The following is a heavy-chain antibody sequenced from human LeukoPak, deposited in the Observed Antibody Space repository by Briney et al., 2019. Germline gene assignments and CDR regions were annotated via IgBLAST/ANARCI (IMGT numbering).Heavy chain of an antibody. D-gene: IGHD3-22*01. CDR3: ARRLTYYYDSSGYAFDI. Sequence: PSETLSLTCTVSGGSISSGSYYWSWIRQPAGKGLEWIVRIYTSGSTNYNPSLKSRVTISVGTSKNQFSLKLSSVTAADTAVYYCARRLTYYYDSSGYAFDIWGQGTMVTVSS. CDR2: IYTSGST. V-gene: IGHV4-61*02. CDR1: GGSISSGSYY. J-gene: IGHJ3*02.